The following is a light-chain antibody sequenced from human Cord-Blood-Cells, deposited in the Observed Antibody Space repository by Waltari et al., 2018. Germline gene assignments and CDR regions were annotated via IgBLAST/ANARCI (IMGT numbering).Light chain of an antibody. CDR1: SSDVGSYNL. CDR2: EGS. Sequence: QSALTHPASLPGSPGQSITISCTGNSSDVGSYNLVSWYQQHPGNAPKLMIYEGSKRPSGVSNRFSGSKSGNTASLTISGLQAEDEADYYCCSYAGSSWVFGGGTKLTVL. V-gene: IGLV2-23*01. J-gene: IGLJ3*02. CDR3: CSYAGSSWV.